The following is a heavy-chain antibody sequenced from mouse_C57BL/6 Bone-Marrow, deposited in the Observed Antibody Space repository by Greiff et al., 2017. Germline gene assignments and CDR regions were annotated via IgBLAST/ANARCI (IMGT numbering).Heavy chain of an antibody. CDR1: GYTFTSYW. V-gene: IGHV1-55*01. CDR3: ARRARGLLPGRRAMDY. Sequence: QVQLQQPGAELVKPGASVKMSCKASGYTFTSYWITWVKQRPGQGLEWIGDIYPGSGSTNYNEKFKSKATLTVATSSSTAYMQLSSLTSEDSAVSYGARRARGLLPGRRAMDYWGQGTSVTVSS. CDR2: IYPGSGST. J-gene: IGHJ4*01. D-gene: IGHD2-3*01.